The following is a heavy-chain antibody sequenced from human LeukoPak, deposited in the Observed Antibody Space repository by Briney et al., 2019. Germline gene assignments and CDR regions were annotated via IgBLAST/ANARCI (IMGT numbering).Heavy chain of an antibody. CDR2: IYYNGGT. D-gene: IGHD3-3*01. J-gene: IGHJ4*02. V-gene: IGHV4-59*01. Sequence: SETLSLTCTVSGGSISSYYWSWIRQPPGKGLEWIGYIYYNGGTNYNPSLMSRVTMSLDTSTNQFSLKLSSVTAADTAVYYCARVGVPGSFDYWGQGTLVTVSS. CDR3: ARVGVPGSFDY. CDR1: GGSISSYY.